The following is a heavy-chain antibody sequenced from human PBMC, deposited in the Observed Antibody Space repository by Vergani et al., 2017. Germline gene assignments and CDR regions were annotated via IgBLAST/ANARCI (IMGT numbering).Heavy chain of an antibody. Sequence: QVQLVQSGAEVGKPGASVKISCKASGYTFTAYYIHWVRQAPEQGLEWVGVISPVVFSTFYAQKSQGRVTITRATSTSTVYVEVTSLRSDDTAVYYCAREPPLTGFFDYWGQGTLVTVSS. D-gene: IGHD3-9*01. CDR3: AREPPLTGFFDY. V-gene: IGHV1-46*03. J-gene: IGHJ4*02. CDR2: ISPVVFST. CDR1: GYTFTAYY.